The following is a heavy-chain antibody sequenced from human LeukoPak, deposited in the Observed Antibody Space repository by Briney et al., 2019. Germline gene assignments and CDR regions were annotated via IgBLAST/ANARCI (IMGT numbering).Heavy chain of an antibody. CDR1: GYTFTSYY. Sequence: ASVKVSCKASGYTFTSYYMHWVRQAPGQGLEWMGIINPSGGSTSYAQKFQGRVTMTRDTSTSTDYMELSSLRSEDTAVYYCARPYSSGGWYFDLWGRGTLVTVSS. D-gene: IGHD6-19*01. J-gene: IGHJ2*01. CDR3: ARPYSSGGWYFDL. CDR2: INPSGGST. V-gene: IGHV1-46*01.